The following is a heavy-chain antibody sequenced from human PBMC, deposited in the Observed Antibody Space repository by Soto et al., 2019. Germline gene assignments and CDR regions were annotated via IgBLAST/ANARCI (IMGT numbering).Heavy chain of an antibody. D-gene: IGHD7-27*01. CDR3: ATLGGPKLGARDY. J-gene: IGHJ4*02. CDR1: GFTFSSYK. CDR2: IDGDGTGT. V-gene: IGHV3-74*01. Sequence: EVQLVESGGGLVQPGGSLRLSCAASGFTFSSYKIHWVRQAPGGGLVWVSRIDGDGTGTNYADSVKGRFTISRDNAKNTLYLQMNSLRVDDTAVYYCATLGGPKLGARDYWGQGTLVTVSS.